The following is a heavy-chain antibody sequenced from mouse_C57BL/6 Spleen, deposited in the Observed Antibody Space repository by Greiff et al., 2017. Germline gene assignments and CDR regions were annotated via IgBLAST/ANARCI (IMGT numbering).Heavy chain of an antibody. CDR1: GYAFSSSW. Sequence: QVQLQQSGPELVKPGASVKISCKASGYAFSSSWMNWVKQRPGKGLEWIGRIYPGDGDTNYNGKFKGKATLTADKSSSTAYMQLSSLTSEDSAVXFCGRAGGYDYCDDWGQGTTLTVSS. J-gene: IGHJ2*01. CDR2: IYPGDGDT. CDR3: GRAGGYDYCDD. V-gene: IGHV1-82*01. D-gene: IGHD2-2*01.